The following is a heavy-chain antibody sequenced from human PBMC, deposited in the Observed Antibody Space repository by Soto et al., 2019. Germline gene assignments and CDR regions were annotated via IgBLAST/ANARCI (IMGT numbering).Heavy chain of an antibody. CDR1: GYTFTIYG. CDR2: ISGYNGNT. Sequence: QVPLVQSGAEVKKPGASVKVSCKASGYTFTIYGISWVRQAPGQGLEGMGWISGYNGNTDYAQNLQDRGTLTTDASTSSVYMELRSLRSDDTAVYYCARVDYYDSSGYYGYWGQGTLITVSS. D-gene: IGHD3-22*01. V-gene: IGHV1-18*04. J-gene: IGHJ4*02. CDR3: ARVDYYDSSGYYGY.